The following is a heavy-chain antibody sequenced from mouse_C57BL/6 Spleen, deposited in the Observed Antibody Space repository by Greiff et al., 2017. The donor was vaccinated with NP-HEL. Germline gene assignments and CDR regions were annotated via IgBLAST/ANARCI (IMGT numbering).Heavy chain of an antibody. CDR2: IDPSDSYT. CDR1: GYTFPSSW. J-gene: IGHJ2*01. CDR3: ARLDSSGYVLLDY. Sequence: QVQLQQPGAELVMPGASVKLSCKASGYTFPSSWMPWVKQRPGQGLEWIGEIDPSDSYTNYNQKFKGKSTLTVDKSSSTAYMQLSSLTSEDSAVYYCARLDSSGYVLLDYWGQGTTLTVSS. V-gene: IGHV1-69*01. D-gene: IGHD3-2*02.